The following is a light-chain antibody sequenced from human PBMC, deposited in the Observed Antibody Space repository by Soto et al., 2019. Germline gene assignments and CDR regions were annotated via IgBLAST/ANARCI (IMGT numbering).Light chain of an antibody. CDR2: GAS. J-gene: IGKJ2*01. CDR3: QQYNNWPYT. Sequence: EIVMTQSPATLSVSPGERATLSCRARQSVSSTLAWYQQNPGQAPRLLLYGASTRATGIPARFSGSGSGTEFTLTISSLQSEDFAVYYCQQYNNWPYTFGQGTKLEIK. CDR1: QSVSST. V-gene: IGKV3-15*01.